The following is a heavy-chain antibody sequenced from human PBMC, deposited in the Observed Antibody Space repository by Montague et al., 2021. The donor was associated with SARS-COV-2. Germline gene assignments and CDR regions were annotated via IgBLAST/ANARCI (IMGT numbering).Heavy chain of an antibody. CDR3: ARGQRLGNWFDP. V-gene: IGHV4-30-2*01. CDR1: GGSISNSDYS. Sequence: TLSLTCTVSGGSISNSDYSWNWIRQPPGKGLEWIGYIFHSGSTYYSPSLKSRVTISVDRSKNRFSLNLSSVTAADTAIYYCARGQRLGNWFDPWGQGALVTVSS. J-gene: IGHJ5*02. CDR2: IFHSGST. D-gene: IGHD6-25*01.